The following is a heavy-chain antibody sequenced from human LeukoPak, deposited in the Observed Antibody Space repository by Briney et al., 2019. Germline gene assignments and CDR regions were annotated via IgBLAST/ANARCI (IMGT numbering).Heavy chain of an antibody. V-gene: IGHV4-4*02. CDR2: IFHSGSA. D-gene: IGHD3-10*01. CDR1: GVSIKSNNW. Sequence: SGTLSLTCAVSGVSIKSNNWWSWVRQPPGKGLEWIGEIFHSGSANYNPSLKSRVTMSVDKSDNQFSLKLSSVTAADTAVYYCARLVRGVGYWYFDLWGRGTLVTVSS. CDR3: ARLVRGVGYWYFDL. J-gene: IGHJ2*01.